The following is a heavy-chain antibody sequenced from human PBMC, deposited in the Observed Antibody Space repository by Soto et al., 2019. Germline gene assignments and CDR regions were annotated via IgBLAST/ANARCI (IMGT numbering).Heavy chain of an antibody. CDR1: GYTFTSYY. CDR3: DRDVDWYSIIWYGGPYDAFDI. Sequence: ASVKVSCKASGYTFTSYYMHWVRQAPGQGLEWMGIINPSGGSTSYAQKFQGRVTMTRDTSTSTVYMELSSLRSEDTAVYYCDRDVDWYSIIWYGGPYDAFDIWCQGIMVTVS. V-gene: IGHV1-46*03. CDR2: INPSGGST. J-gene: IGHJ3*02. D-gene: IGHD3-10*01.